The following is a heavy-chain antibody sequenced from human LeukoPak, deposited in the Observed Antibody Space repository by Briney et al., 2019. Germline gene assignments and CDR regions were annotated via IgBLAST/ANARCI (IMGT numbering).Heavy chain of an antibody. V-gene: IGHV5-51*01. CDR1: GYIFDNYW. CDR3: ARGVVITYFDAFDI. D-gene: IGHD3-3*01. Sequence: GESLKISCKGSGYIFDNYWIGWVRQMPGKGLEWMAIIFPRDSDIRYSPSFQGQVTVSADKSISTAYLQWSSLKASDTAMYYCARGVVITYFDAFDIWGQGTMVTVSS. J-gene: IGHJ3*02. CDR2: IFPRDSDI.